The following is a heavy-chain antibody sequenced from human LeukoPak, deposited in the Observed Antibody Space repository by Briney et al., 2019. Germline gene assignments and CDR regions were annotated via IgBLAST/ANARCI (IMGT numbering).Heavy chain of an antibody. J-gene: IGHJ4*02. CDR1: GGSYSSYV. V-gene: IGHV1-69*13. D-gene: IGHD1-1*01. CDR2: IITVFGTA. CDR3: TTFDY. Sequence: GASVKVSCKASGGSYSSYVINWVRQAPGQGLEWMGGIITVFGTAKQAQKFQGRVTITADESTSTAHMEMSSLRSEDTAVFYCTTFDYWGQGTLVTVSS.